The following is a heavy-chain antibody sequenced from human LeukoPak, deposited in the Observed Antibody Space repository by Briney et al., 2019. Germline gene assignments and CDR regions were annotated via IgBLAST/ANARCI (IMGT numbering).Heavy chain of an antibody. CDR2: ISSRGSTI. D-gene: IGHD6-13*01. J-gene: IGHJ4*02. CDR3: AKDPRSSSSWYIDY. CDR1: GFIFSDFY. Sequence: PGGSLRLSCAASGFIFSDFYMSWIRQAPGKGLEWVSYISSRGSTIYYADSVKGRFTISRDNAKNTLYLQMNSLRAEDTAVYYCAKDPRSSSSWYIDYWGQGTLVTVSS. V-gene: IGHV3-11*01.